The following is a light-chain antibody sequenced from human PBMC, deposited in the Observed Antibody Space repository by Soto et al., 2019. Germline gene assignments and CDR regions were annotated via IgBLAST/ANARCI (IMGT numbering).Light chain of an antibody. CDR3: QQHSHWPPWT. CDR1: QSLSGN. CDR2: GTS. Sequence: EIVLTQSPDTVSVSPGETATLSCRASQSLSGNLAWYQQKPGQAPRLLIYGTSSRATGIPDRFSGSGSGTDFTLTISNLEPEDFAVYYCQQHSHWPPWTFGQGTKVDIK. J-gene: IGKJ1*01. V-gene: IGKV3-11*01.